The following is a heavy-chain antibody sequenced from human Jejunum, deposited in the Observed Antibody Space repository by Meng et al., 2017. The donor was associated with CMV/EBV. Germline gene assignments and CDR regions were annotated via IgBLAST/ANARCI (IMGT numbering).Heavy chain of an antibody. D-gene: IGHD4-11*01. Sequence: SCAASGFIFSNCWMSWVRQAPGKGLEWVATIKQDGSEKNYVDSVKGRFTISRDNAKNSLYLQMNSLRPEDTAVYYCAKDAYSKGDYWGQGTLVTVSS. J-gene: IGHJ4*02. CDR3: AKDAYSKGDY. V-gene: IGHV3-7*01. CDR1: GFIFSNCW. CDR2: IKQDGSEK.